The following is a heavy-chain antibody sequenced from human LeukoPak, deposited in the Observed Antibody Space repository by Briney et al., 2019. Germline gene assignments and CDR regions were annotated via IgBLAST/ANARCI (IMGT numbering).Heavy chain of an antibody. CDR3: ARGMGTARPVSFDY. J-gene: IGHJ4*02. Sequence: PGGSLRLSCAASGFTFSSYSMNWVRQAPGKGLEWVSPISSSSSYIYYADSVKGRFTISRDNAKNSLYLQMNSLRAEDTAVYYCARGMGTARPVSFDYWGQGTLVTVSS. CDR1: GFTFSSYS. V-gene: IGHV3-21*01. D-gene: IGHD6-6*01. CDR2: ISSSSSYI.